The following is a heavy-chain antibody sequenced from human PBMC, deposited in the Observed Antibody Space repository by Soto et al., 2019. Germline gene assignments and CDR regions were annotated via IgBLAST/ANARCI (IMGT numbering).Heavy chain of an antibody. CDR3: ARLWGQVKHDDCWSDYYDY. CDR1: GYTFINSY. V-gene: IGHV1-46*01. CDR2: INPSGGST. D-gene: IGHD3-3*01. Sequence: QVQLLQSGAEVKKPGASVKISCKASGYTFINSYISWVRRAPGQGLEWVGLINPSGGSTTYAQNFHSRVTMTRDTSASTVYMVLSSLRYEDTAVYYCARLWGQVKHDDCWSDYYDYWGQGTMVTVSS. J-gene: IGHJ4*02.